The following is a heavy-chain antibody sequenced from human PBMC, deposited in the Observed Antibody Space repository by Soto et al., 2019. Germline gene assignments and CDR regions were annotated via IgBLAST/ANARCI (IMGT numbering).Heavy chain of an antibody. J-gene: IGHJ6*02. CDR3: ARDSSPIAAAAVFYYYYGMDV. CDR2: IIPILGIA. D-gene: IGHD6-13*01. CDR1: GGTFSSYT. Sequence: SVKVSCKASGGTFSSYTISWVRQAPGQGLEWMGRIIPILGIANYAQKFQGRVTITADKSTSTAYMELSSLRSEDTAVYYCARDSSPIAAAAVFYYYYGMDVWGQGTTVTVSS. V-gene: IGHV1-69*04.